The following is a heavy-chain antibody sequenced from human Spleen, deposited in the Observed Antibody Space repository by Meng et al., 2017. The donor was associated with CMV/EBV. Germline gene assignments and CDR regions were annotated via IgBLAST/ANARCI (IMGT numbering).Heavy chain of an antibody. CDR1: GYIFVNYG. D-gene: IGHD3-3*01. V-gene: IGHV1-18*01. Sequence: ASVKVSCKTTGYIFVNYGISWVRQAPGQGLEWMGWISAYNGNTNYAQKLQGRVTMTTDTSTSTAYMELRSLRSDDTAVYYCARVKSTIFGVVGRFHYYYGMDVWGQGTTVTVSS. CDR2: ISAYNGNT. J-gene: IGHJ6*02. CDR3: ARVKSTIFGVVGRFHYYYGMDV.